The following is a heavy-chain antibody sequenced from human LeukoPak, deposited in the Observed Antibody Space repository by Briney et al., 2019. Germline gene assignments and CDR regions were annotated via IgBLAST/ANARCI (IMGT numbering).Heavy chain of an antibody. CDR1: GGSINSGGYY. D-gene: IGHD3-9*01. CDR2: IYYSGST. J-gene: IGHJ4*03. CDR3: ARGGSLGYDILTGYLYPAADYYFDY. V-gene: IGHV4-31*03. Sequence: PSETLSLTCTVSGGSINSGGYYWSWIRQHPGKGLEWIGYIYYSGSTYYNPSLKSRVTISVDTSKNQFSLKLSSVTAADTAVYYCARGGSLGYDILTGYLYPAADYYFDYWGQGTTVTVSS.